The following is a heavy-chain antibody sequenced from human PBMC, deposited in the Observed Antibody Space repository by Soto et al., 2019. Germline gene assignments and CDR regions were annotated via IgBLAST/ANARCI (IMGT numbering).Heavy chain of an antibody. V-gene: IGHV1-18*04. CDR3: ARGLTNFWSGYYMGGYFDS. Sequence: QIRLVQSEVEVKKPGASVKVSCTASGYSFNTYSISWVRQAPGQGLEWMGWISTYNENTNYAQKFQGRVTMITDSSTSTAYMELRSLTSDDTAVYYCARGLTNFWSGYYMGGYFDSWGQGTLVTVSS. J-gene: IGHJ4*02. CDR1: GYSFNTYS. CDR2: ISTYNENT. D-gene: IGHD3-3*01.